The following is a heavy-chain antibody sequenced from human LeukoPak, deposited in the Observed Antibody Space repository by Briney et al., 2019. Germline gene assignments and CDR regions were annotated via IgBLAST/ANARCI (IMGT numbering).Heavy chain of an antibody. V-gene: IGHV1-69*13. CDR2: IIPIFGTA. Sequence: SVKVSCKASGGTFSSYAISWVRQAPGQGLEWMGGIIPIFGTANYAQKFQGRVTITADESTSTAYMELSSLRSEDTAVYYCARVGSSSSNYYYCMDVWGKGTTVTVSS. J-gene: IGHJ6*03. CDR1: GGTFSSYA. CDR3: ARVGSSSSNYYYCMDV. D-gene: IGHD6-6*01.